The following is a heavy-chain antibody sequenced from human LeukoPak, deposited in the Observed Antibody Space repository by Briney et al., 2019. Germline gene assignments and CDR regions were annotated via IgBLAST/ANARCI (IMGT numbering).Heavy chain of an antibody. CDR3: ASGTIQVGNYYYYMDV. Sequence: GGSLRLSCAASGFPFSRFAMTWVRQAPGKGLEWVSAISGSSESTNYADSVKGRFTISRDNSKNTLYLQMNSLRAEDTAVYYCASGTIQVGNYYYYMDVWGKGTTVTVSS. J-gene: IGHJ6*03. CDR1: GFPFSRFA. D-gene: IGHD2-2*01. V-gene: IGHV3-23*01. CDR2: ISGSSEST.